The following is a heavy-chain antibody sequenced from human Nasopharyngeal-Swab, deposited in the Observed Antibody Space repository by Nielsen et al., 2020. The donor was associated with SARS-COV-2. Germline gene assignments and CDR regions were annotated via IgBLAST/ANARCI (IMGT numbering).Heavy chain of an antibody. D-gene: IGHD5-18*01. V-gene: IGHV4-34*01. CDR3: ARRGQLWSPDGLGY. CDR1: GESFSGYY. J-gene: IGHJ4*02. Sequence: SETLSLTCAVYGESFSGYYWSWIRQPPGKGLEWIGEINHSGSTNYNPSLKSRVTISVDTSKNQFSLKLSSVTAADTAVYYCARRGQLWSPDGLGYWGQGTLVTVSS. CDR2: INHSGST.